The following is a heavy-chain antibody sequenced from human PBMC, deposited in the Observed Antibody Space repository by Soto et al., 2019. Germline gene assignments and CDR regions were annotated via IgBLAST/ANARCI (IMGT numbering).Heavy chain of an antibody. D-gene: IGHD2-8*01. V-gene: IGHV1-18*01. CDR1: GYTFTNYG. CDR3: ARGDSTDCSDGVCSFFYNHGMDV. CDR2: ISSYNGNT. Sequence: ASVKVSCKASGYTFTNYGITWVRQAPGQGLEWMGWISSYNGNTNYAQKLQGRVTMTTDISTTITYMELRGLTSDDTAVYYCARGDSTDCSDGVCSFFYNHGMDVWGQGTTVTVSS. J-gene: IGHJ6*02.